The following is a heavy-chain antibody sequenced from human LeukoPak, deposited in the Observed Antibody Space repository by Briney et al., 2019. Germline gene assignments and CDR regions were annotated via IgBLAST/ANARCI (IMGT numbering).Heavy chain of an antibody. V-gene: IGHV3-23*01. CDR3: APDLRGSAWSLDD. J-gene: IGHJ4*02. CDR1: GFTFSNYA. Sequence: SGGSLKLSCAASGFTFSNYAMGWVRQAPGKGLEWVSLISGSGGGTYFADSVKGRFTISRDNSKNTLYLQMDGLRAEDTAMYYCAPDLRGSAWSLDDWGQGTLVTVSS. CDR2: ISGSGGGT. D-gene: IGHD6-13*01.